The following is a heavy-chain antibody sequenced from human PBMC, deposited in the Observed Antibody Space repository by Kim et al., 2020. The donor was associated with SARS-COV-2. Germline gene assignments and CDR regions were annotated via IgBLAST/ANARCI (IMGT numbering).Heavy chain of an antibody. CDR3: ARWSSGGARLGADY. CDR2: ISAYNGNT. CDR1: GYIFTNYG. J-gene: IGHJ4*02. V-gene: IGHV1-18*01. Sequence: ASVKVSCKASGYIFTNYGISWVRQAPGQGLEWMGWISAYNGNTNYAQKFQGRVTMTTDTSTSTAYMELRSLRSDDTAVYYCARWSSGGARLGADYWGQGTLVTVSS. D-gene: IGHD3-16*01.